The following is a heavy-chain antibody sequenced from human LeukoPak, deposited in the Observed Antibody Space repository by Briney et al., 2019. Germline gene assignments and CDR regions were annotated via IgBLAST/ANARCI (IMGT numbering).Heavy chain of an antibody. Sequence: GGSLRLSSAASGVGFSTYAMSRVRQAPGEGPEWGAGIRGSGDNTYYADSVKGRFTISRDNSKNMLYLEMSSLRAEDTALYYCAKFRREGLPVGFDVWGQGTMVTVSS. CDR1: GVGFSTYA. CDR2: IRGSGDNT. J-gene: IGHJ3*01. CDR3: AKFRREGLPVGFDV. D-gene: IGHD5-24*01. V-gene: IGHV3-23*01.